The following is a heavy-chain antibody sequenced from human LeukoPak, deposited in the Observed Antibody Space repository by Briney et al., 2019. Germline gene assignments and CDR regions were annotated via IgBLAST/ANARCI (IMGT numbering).Heavy chain of an antibody. CDR1: GFTVSSNY. Sequence: GGSLRLSCAASGFTVSSNYMSWVRQAPGKGLEWVSVIYSGGSTYYADSVKGQFTISRHNSKNTLYLQMNSLRAEDTAVYYCARSSIAAAGPNLFDHWGQGTLVTVSS. D-gene: IGHD6-13*01. J-gene: IGHJ4*02. CDR2: IYSGGST. V-gene: IGHV3-53*04. CDR3: ARSSIAAAGPNLFDH.